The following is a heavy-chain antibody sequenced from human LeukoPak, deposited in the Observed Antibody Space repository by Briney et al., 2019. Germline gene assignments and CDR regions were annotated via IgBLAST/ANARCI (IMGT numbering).Heavy chain of an antibody. J-gene: IGHJ4*02. CDR3: AKDYEAGYSSWWFDY. CDR1: GFTFSSYS. V-gene: IGHV3-30*02. D-gene: IGHD5-18*01. CDR2: IRYDGSNK. Sequence: GGTLRLSCAASGFTFSSYSMNWVRQAPGKGLEWVAFIRYDGSNKYYADSVRGRFTISRDNSKNTLYLQMNSLRAEDTAVYYCAKDYEAGYSSWWFDYWGQGTLVTVSS.